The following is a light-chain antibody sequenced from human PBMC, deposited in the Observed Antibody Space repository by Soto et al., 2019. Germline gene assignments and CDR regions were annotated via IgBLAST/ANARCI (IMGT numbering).Light chain of an antibody. Sequence: EIVLTQSPGTLSLSPGERATLSCRASQGISSSYLDWYQQTPCQAPRLLIYGASSRATGIPARFSGSGSGTDFTLTISRLEPEALAVYYCQQYGSSTFTFGPVTKVDIK. J-gene: IGKJ3*01. CDR2: GAS. CDR3: QQYGSSTFT. V-gene: IGKV3-20*01. CDR1: QGISSSY.